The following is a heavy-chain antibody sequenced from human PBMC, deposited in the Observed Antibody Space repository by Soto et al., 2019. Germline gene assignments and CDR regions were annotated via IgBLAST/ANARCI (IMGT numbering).Heavy chain of an antibody. J-gene: IGHJ6*02. CDR1: GFTFSSYA. CDR2: ISYDGGNK. CDR3: ARDGRPYYDILTGHYNVYYYYGMDV. D-gene: IGHD3-9*01. V-gene: IGHV3-30-3*01. Sequence: LRLSCAASGFTFSSYAMHWVRQAPGKGLEWVAVISYDGGNKYYADSVKGRFTISRDNSKNTLYLQMNSLRAEDTAVYYCARDGRPYYDILTGHYNVYYYYGMDVWGQGTTVTVAS.